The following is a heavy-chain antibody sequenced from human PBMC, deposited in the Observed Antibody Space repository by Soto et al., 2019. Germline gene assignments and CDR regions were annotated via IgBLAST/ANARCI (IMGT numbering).Heavy chain of an antibody. CDR2: ISGSGDST. Sequence: EVQLLESGGGLVQLGGSLRLSCADSGFTFSSYAMSWVRQAPGKGLERVSAISGSGDSTYYADSVKGRFTISRDNSKNTLYLQVTSLRAEDTAVYYCAKDRSGDDAFDIWGQGTMVTVSS. D-gene: IGHD4-17*01. J-gene: IGHJ3*02. CDR1: GFTFSSYA. V-gene: IGHV3-23*01. CDR3: AKDRSGDDAFDI.